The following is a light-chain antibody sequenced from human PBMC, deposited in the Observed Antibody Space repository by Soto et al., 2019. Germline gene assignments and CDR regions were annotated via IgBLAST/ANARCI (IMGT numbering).Light chain of an antibody. Sequence: EIVLTQSPATLSVSPGERATLSCRASQSVSSYLAWYQQKPGQAPSLLIYGASTRGTGIPARFSGSGSGTEFILTISSLQAEDFAVYYCQQHSSSSLTFGGGTKVDIK. CDR1: QSVSSY. J-gene: IGKJ4*01. V-gene: IGKV3-15*01. CDR3: QQHSSSSLT. CDR2: GAS.